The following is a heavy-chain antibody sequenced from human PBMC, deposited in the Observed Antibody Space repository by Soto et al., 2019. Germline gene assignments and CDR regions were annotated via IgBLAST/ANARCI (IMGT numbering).Heavy chain of an antibody. V-gene: IGHV4-39*01. CDR1: GGSISSRGYY. CDR3: ATSNWFDP. J-gene: IGHJ5*02. CDR2: IYYSGST. Sequence: QLQLQESGPGLVKPSETLSLTCTVSGGSISSRGYYWGWIRQPPGKGLEWIGTIYYSGSTYYNPSIKGRVTISVDTSKNQFSLKLSSVTAADTAVYYCATSNWFDPRGQGTLVTVSS.